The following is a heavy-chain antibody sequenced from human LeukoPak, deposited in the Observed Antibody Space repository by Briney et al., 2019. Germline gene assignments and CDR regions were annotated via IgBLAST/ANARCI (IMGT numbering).Heavy chain of an antibody. J-gene: IGHJ4*02. Sequence: GGSLRPSCTASGFTVRSNYMNWVRQAPGKGLEWVSVIYSGGNTYYADSVKGRFTISRDNSKNTLSLQMNSLRAEDTAVYYCARGRAYNSDWGQGTLVTVSS. CDR3: ARGRAYNSD. V-gene: IGHV3-53*01. CDR1: GFTVRSNY. D-gene: IGHD5-24*01. CDR2: IYSGGNT.